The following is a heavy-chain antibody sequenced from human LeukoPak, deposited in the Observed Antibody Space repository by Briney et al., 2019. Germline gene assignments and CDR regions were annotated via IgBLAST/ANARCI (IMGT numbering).Heavy chain of an antibody. V-gene: IGHV4-39*01. Sequence: SETLSLTCTVSGGSISSRSHYWVWIRQPPGKGLGWLGSIYYSGSTSYNPSLKRRVTISVDTSKNQLSLKLSSVTAADTAVYYCASGGRKYQLPPGRDYWGQGTLVTVSS. CDR3: ASGGRKYQLPPGRDY. CDR2: IYYSGST. J-gene: IGHJ4*02. D-gene: IGHD2-2*01. CDR1: GGSISSRSHY.